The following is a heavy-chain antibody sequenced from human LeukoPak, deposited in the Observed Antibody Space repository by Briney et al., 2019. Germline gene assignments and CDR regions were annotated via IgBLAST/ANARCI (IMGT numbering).Heavy chain of an antibody. CDR2: IRYDGSNE. J-gene: IGHJ4*02. CDR3: AKIEGKYQLANIPDS. V-gene: IGHV3-30*02. CDR1: GFTFSYFG. D-gene: IGHD2-2*01. Sequence: SGGSLRLSCVASGFTFSYFGMHWVRQAPGKGPEWVAFIRYDGSNEYYAESVKGRFTISRDNSKNTLYLQMDSLRVEDTAAYYCAKIEGKYQLANIPDSWGQGTLVTVSS.